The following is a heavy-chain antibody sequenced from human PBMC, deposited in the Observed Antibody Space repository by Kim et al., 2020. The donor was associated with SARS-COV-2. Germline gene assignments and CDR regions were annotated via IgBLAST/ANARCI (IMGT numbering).Heavy chain of an antibody. CDR2: IYPGDSDT. V-gene: IGHV5-51*01. J-gene: IGHJ4*02. D-gene: IGHD6-19*01. Sequence: GESLKISCKGSGYSFNSYWIGWVRQMPGKGLEWMGIIYPGDSDTTYSPSFQGQVTISAYKSISTAYLQWSSLKASDTAMYYCARSVHGSGWYLFFDYWGQGSLVTVSS. CDR1: GYSFNSYW. CDR3: ARSVHGSGWYLFFDY.